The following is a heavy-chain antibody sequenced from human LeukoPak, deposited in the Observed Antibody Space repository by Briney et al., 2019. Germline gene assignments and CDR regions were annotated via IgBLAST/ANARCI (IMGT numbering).Heavy chain of an antibody. CDR2: VSAYNGNT. CDR3: ARYSYGLIGFDY. V-gene: IGHV1-18*01. Sequence: ASVKVSRKASGYTFTSYAFSWVRQAPGQGLEWMGWVSAYNGNTNYAQKFQGRVTMTTDTSTSTAYMDLRSLGSDDTAVYYCARYSYGLIGFDYWGQGTLVTVSS. D-gene: IGHD5-18*01. CDR1: GYTFTSYA. J-gene: IGHJ4*02.